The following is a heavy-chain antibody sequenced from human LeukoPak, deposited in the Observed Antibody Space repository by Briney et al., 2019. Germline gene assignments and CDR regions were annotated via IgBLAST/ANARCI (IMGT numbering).Heavy chain of an antibody. CDR1: GYTLTELS. Sequence: ASVKVSCKVSGYTLTELSMHWVRQAPGKGLEWMGGFDPEDGETIYAQKFQGRVTMTEDTSTDTAYMELSSLRSEDTAVYHCAKPGGYYDSSGYFFSGAFDIWGQGTMVTVSS. V-gene: IGHV1-24*01. CDR2: FDPEDGET. CDR3: AKPGGYYDSSGYFFSGAFDI. J-gene: IGHJ3*02. D-gene: IGHD3-22*01.